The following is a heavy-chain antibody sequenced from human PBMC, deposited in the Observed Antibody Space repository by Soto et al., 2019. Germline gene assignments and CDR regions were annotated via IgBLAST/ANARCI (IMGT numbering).Heavy chain of an antibody. CDR1: RFTFSSYE. J-gene: IGHJ6*02. CDR2: ISSSGSTI. V-gene: IGHV3-48*03. Sequence: EVQLVESGGGLVQPGGSLRLSCAASRFTFSSYEMNWVRQAPGKGLEWVSYISSSGSTIYYADSVKGRFTISRDNAKNSLYLQMNSLRAEDTAVYYCARGAPKRPVLYYYGMDVWGQGTTVTVSS. CDR3: ARGAPKRPVLYYYGMDV. D-gene: IGHD6-6*01.